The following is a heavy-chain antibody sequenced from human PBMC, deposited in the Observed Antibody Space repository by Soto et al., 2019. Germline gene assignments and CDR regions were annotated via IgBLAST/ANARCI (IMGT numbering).Heavy chain of an antibody. CDR1: GGTFSNSA. CDR3: ARDKDRQHLGGNYYYILDV. CDR2: IMPIFRTP. V-gene: IGHV1-69*12. J-gene: IGHJ6*02. Sequence: QVQLEQSGAEVKKPGSSVKVSCKASGGTFSNSAISWVRQAPGQGLEWMGGIMPIFRTPDYAQRFQGRVTITADESTSTAYMGLSGLRPDDTAVYYCARDKDRQHLGGNYYYILDVWGQGTTVTVSS.